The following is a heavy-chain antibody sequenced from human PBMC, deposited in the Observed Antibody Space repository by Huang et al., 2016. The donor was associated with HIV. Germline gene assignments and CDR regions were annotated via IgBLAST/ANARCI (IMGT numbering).Heavy chain of an antibody. CDR1: GGSFSGPN. D-gene: IGHD3-16*01. CDR2: INHSGRP. Sequence: QVQLHPWGAGLLKPSETLSLTCAVYGGSFSGPNWTWIRQTPGKGLEWIGEINHSGRPNYSPSLKRRVTISLDTSKDQFSLRLRSVAAADTAVYYCARGRGDARGFLGLDFWGQGTLVTVSS. V-gene: IGHV4-34*01. CDR3: ARGRGDARGFLGLDF. J-gene: IGHJ4*02.